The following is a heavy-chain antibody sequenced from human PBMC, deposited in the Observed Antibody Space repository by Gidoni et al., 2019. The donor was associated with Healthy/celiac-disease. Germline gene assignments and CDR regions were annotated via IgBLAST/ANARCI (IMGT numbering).Heavy chain of an antibody. CDR3: AGDRVGGSSGWEPDYYYYYGMDV. J-gene: IGHJ6*02. D-gene: IGHD6-19*01. V-gene: IGHV1-69*08. Sequence: QVQLVQSGAEVKKPGSSVKVSCKASGGPFSSSTLRWVRQVTGQGLEWMERVNHILGIANYAQKFQGRVTITGEKATSTAYMELSSQRSEDTAVYYCAGDRVGGSSGWEPDYYYYYGMDVWGQGTTVTVSS. CDR2: VNHILGIA. CDR1: GGPFSSST.